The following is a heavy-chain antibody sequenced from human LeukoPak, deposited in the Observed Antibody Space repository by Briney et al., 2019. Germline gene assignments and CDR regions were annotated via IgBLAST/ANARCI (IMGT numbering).Heavy chain of an antibody. D-gene: IGHD3-3*01. Sequence: GRSLRLSCAALGFTFDDYGMHWVRQAPGKGLEGVSSISWNTGNIGYADSVKGRFTISRDNAKNFLYLQMNSLRTEDTALYYCAKGSFGVVIINILDYWGQGTLVTVSS. V-gene: IGHV3-9*01. J-gene: IGHJ4*02. CDR3: AKGSFGVVIINILDY. CDR2: ISWNTGNI. CDR1: GFTFDDYG.